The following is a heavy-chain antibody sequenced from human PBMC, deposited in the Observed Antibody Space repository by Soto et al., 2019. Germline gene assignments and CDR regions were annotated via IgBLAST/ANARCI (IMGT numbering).Heavy chain of an antibody. CDR1: AFNFSAYA. D-gene: IGHD3-16*01. CDR2: IHGGGGAT. Sequence: EVQLLESGGGLVQPGGSLRLSCAASAFNFSAYAMGWVRQAPGKGLEWVSTIHGGGGATHYADSVKGRFTISRDDSKNTLYAQMNSLGSEDTAVYYCAKFEGHPLEYWYLDFWGRGTLVTVSS. J-gene: IGHJ2*01. V-gene: IGHV3-23*01. CDR3: AKFEGHPLEYWYLDF.